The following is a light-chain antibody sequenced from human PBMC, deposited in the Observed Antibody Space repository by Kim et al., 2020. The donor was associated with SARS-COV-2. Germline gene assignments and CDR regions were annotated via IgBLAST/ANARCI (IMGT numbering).Light chain of an antibody. Sequence: EIVMTQSPATLSVSPGESVTLSCRASQGVRNNVAWYQQKPGQTPRLLIYGASARATDIPARFSGSGSGIEYTLTISSLQSDVSAVYYCQQYITRTFGQGTKVDIK. CDR3: QQYITRT. J-gene: IGKJ1*01. CDR2: GAS. V-gene: IGKV3-15*01. CDR1: QGVRNN.